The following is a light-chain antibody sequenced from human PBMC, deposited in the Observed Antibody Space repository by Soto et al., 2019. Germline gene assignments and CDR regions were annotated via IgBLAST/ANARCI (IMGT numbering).Light chain of an antibody. Sequence: EIVMTQSPATLSVSPGERATLSCRASQSVSSNLAWYQQKPGQATRLLIYGASTRATGIPARFSGSGSGTEFTLTISSLQSEDFAVYYCQQYNNWPPLYFGGGTKVEI. CDR3: QQYNNWPPLY. J-gene: IGKJ4*01. CDR1: QSVSSN. V-gene: IGKV3-15*01. CDR2: GAS.